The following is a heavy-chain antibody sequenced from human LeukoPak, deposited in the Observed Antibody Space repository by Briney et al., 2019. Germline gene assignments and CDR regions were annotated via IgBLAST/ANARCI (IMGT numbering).Heavy chain of an antibody. V-gene: IGHV4-59*08. Sequence: PSETLSLTSSVSGVSISSYYWSWIRQPPGKGLEWIGYIYYSGSTNYSPSLKSRVTISVDTSKNQFSLKLSSVTAADTAVYYCARHLTSYDILTGYLAHAFDIKDQGTMVTVSS. CDR2: IYYSGST. CDR3: ARHLTSYDILTGYLAHAFDI. D-gene: IGHD3-9*01. J-gene: IGHJ3*02. CDR1: GVSISSYY.